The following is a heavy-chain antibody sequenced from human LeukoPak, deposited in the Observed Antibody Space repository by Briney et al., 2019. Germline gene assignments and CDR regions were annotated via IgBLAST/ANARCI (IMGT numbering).Heavy chain of an antibody. CDR1: GGPISNYY. Sequence: SETLSLTSSVSGGPISNYYWSWLRQPPGKGLEWIGYIHYSGITKYNPSVQSRVAISLDTSKNQFSLKLTSVTAADTAVYYCASSGNYYCTLDYWGQGTLVTVSS. CDR3: ASSGNYYCTLDY. CDR2: IHYSGIT. V-gene: IGHV4-59*08. J-gene: IGHJ4*02. D-gene: IGHD3-10*01.